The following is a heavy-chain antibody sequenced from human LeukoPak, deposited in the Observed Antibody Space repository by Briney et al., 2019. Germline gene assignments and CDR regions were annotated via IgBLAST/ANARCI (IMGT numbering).Heavy chain of an antibody. CDR1: GGTFSSYA. J-gene: IGHJ2*01. CDR2: IIPIFGTA. D-gene: IGHD4-23*01. CDR3: ARETPRGNSVLPPDWYFDL. V-gene: IGHV1-69*01. Sequence: SVKVSCKASGGTFSSYAISWVRQAPGQGLEWVGGIIPIFGTANYAQKFQGRVTITADESTSTAYMEVSSLRSEDTAVYYCARETPRGNSVLPPDWYFDLWGRGTLVTVSS.